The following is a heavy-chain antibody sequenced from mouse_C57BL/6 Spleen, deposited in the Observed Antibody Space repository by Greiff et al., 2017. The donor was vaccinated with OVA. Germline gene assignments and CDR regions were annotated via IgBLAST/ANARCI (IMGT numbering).Heavy chain of an antibody. D-gene: IGHD1-1*01. CDR2: IHPNSGST. V-gene: IGHV1-64*01. CDR3: AREGSVYYAMDY. CDR1: GYTFTSYW. Sequence: QVQLKQSGAELVKPGASVKLSCKASGYTFTSYWMHWVKQRPGQGLEWIGMIHPNSGSTNYNEKFKSKATLTVDKSSSTAYMQLSSLTSEDSAVYYCAREGSVYYAMDYWGQGTSVTVSS. J-gene: IGHJ4*01.